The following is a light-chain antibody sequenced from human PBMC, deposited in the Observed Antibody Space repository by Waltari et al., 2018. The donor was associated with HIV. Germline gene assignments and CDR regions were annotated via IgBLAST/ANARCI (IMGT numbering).Light chain of an antibody. J-gene: IGKJ4*01. Sequence: IQLTQSPSSLSASVGDTVTITSRASQSIRRYLNWYQQKPGKAPKVLIHATSSLQSGVPSRFSGSGSGTEFTLTISSLQPEDFATYYCQQTYTTPDVTFGGGTKVEIK. CDR3: QQTYTTPDVT. V-gene: IGKV1-39*01. CDR1: QSIRRY. CDR2: ATS.